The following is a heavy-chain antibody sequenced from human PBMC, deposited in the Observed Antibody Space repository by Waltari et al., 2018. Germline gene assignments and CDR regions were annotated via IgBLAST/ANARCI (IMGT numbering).Heavy chain of an antibody. V-gene: IGHV3-49*04. CDR3: TRVMEYSSSHFDY. CDR2: IRSKAYGGTT. Sequence: EVQLVESGGGLVQPGRSLRLSCTASGFTFGDYAMSWVRQAPGKGLEVVGFIRSKAYGGTTEYAASVKGRFTISRDDSKRIAYLQMNSLKTEDTAVYYCTRVMEYSSSHFDYWGQGTLVTVSS. CDR1: GFTFGDYA. D-gene: IGHD6-6*01. J-gene: IGHJ4*02.